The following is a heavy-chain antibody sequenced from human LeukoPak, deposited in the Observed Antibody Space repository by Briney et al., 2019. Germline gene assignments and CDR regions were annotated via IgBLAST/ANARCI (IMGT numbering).Heavy chain of an antibody. CDR3: ARARYCSGGNCYWDY. D-gene: IGHD2-15*01. CDR1: GYSFSNYW. V-gene: IGHV5-51*01. J-gene: IGHJ4*03. Sequence: GESLKISCKGSGYSFSNYWIGWVRQMPGKGLEWMGIIYPGDSDTRYNPSFQGQVTISADKSISTAYLQWSSLKASDTAMYYCARARYCSGGNCYWDYWGQGTLVTVSS. CDR2: IYPGDSDT.